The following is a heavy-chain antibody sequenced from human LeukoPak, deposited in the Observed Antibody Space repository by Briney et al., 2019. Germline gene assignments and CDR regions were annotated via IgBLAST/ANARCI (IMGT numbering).Heavy chain of an antibody. CDR3: ARTLYGSGIVEANY. V-gene: IGHV4-39*07. CDR1: GGSISSSSYY. Sequence: SETLSLTCTVSGGSISSSSYYWGWIRQPPGKGLEWIGSIYYSGSTYYNPSLKSRVTISADTSKNQFSLKLSSVTAADTAVYYCARTLYGSGIVEANYWGQGTLVTVSS. CDR2: IYYSGST. J-gene: IGHJ4*02. D-gene: IGHD3-10*01.